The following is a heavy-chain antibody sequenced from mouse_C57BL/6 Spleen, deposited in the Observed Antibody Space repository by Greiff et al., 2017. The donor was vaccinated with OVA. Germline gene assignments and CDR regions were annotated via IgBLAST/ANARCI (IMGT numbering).Heavy chain of an antibody. CDR1: GYSIPSDY. Sequence: EVKLQESGPGLAKPSQTLSLSCSVTGYSIPSDYLNWIRQSPGNKLEYMGYISNSGSTFYNPSLKSRSSITRDTSTNQYFLQLKSVTTEDTATYYCARSHDGYAMDYWGQGTSVTVSS. V-gene: IGHV3-8*01. D-gene: IGHD2-3*01. CDR2: ISNSGST. CDR3: ARSHDGYAMDY. J-gene: IGHJ4*01.